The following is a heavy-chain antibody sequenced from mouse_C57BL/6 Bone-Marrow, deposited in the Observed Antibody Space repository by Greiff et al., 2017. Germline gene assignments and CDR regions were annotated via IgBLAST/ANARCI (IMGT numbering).Heavy chain of an antibody. CDR2: IYWDDDK. CDR1: GFSLSTSGMG. D-gene: IGHD2-4*01. Sequence: QVQLKESGPGILQSSQTLSLTCSFSGFSLSTSGMGVSWIRQPSGKGLEWLAHIYWDDDKRSNPSLKSRLTISKDTSRNQVFLKITSVDTADTATYYCARRGVYYDYDEKDFDVWGTGTTGTVSS. V-gene: IGHV8-12*01. J-gene: IGHJ1*03. CDR3: ARRGVYYDYDEKDFDV.